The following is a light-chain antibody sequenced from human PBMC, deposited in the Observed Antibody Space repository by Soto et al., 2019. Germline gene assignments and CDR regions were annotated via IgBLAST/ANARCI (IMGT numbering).Light chain of an antibody. CDR1: QSVSSSY. Sequence: EIVMTQSPATLSVSPGERATLSCRASQSVSSSYLAWYQHKPGQAPRLLTYGASIRATDIPDRFSGSGSGTDFTLTISSLEPEDFAVYYCQQRSNWPTFGQGTRLEIK. CDR3: QQRSNWPT. CDR2: GAS. V-gene: IGKV3D-20*02. J-gene: IGKJ5*01.